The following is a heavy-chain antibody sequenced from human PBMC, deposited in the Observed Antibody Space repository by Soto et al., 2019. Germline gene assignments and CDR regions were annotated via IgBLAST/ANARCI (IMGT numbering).Heavy chain of an antibody. V-gene: IGHV3-23*01. CDR2: ISGSGGST. CDR3: AKGLGYSYGPSHY. CDR1: GFTFSSYA. D-gene: IGHD5-18*01. J-gene: IGHJ4*02. Sequence: VGSLRLSCAASGFTFSSYAMSWVRQAPGKGLEWVSAISGSGGSTYYADSVKGRFTISRDNSKNTLYLQMNSLRAEDTAVYYCAKGLGYSYGPSHYWGQGTLVTVSS.